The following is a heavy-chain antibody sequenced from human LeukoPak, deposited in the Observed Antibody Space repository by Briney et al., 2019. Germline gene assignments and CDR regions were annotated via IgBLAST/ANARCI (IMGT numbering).Heavy chain of an antibody. V-gene: IGHV4-39*07. CDR3: ARRYYDSSGYENFDY. CDR1: GGSISSSSYY. Sequence: SETLSLTCTVSGGSISSSSYYWGWIRQPPGKGLEWIGSIYYSGSTYYNPSLKSRVTISVDTSKNQFSLKLSSVTAADTAVYYCARRYYDSSGYENFDYWGQGTLVTVSS. D-gene: IGHD3-22*01. CDR2: IYYSGST. J-gene: IGHJ4*02.